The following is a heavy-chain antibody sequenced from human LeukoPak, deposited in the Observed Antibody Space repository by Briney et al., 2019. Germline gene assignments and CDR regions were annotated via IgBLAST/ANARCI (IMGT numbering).Heavy chain of an antibody. V-gene: IGHV1-46*01. D-gene: IGHD3-16*01. CDR3: AREGVFQAFDV. CDR2: INPTSGIA. CDR1: GYLFIRHY. J-gene: IGHJ3*01. Sequence: ASVEVSCQTSGYLFIRHYMHWVRQAPGQRLEWMGIINPTSGIATYAQNFQGKVSMTRDTSTTTVYLEVHSPTSEDTAMYYCAREGVFQAFDVWGHGTMVIVSS.